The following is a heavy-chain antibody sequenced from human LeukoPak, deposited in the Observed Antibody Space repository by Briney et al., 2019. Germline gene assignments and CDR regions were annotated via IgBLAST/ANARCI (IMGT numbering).Heavy chain of an antibody. V-gene: IGHV1-2*02. CDR3: ARGGPAQMVEFDF. J-gene: IGHJ4*02. D-gene: IGHD3-10*01. Sequence: GASVKVSCKASGYTFSGSGWYLYWLRQAPGQGLECLGWIHPYNGDTAYAQKFQGRVDMTRDTSISTAYMELSRLRPDDTAVYYCARGGPAQMVEFDFWGQGTLVTVSS. CDR1: GYTFSGSGWY. CDR2: IHPYNGDT.